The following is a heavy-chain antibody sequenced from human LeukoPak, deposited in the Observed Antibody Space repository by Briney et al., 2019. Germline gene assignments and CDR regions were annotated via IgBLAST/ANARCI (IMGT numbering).Heavy chain of an antibody. CDR2: INDDETST. CDR1: GFSFSSSW. D-gene: IGHD6-13*01. CDR3: ARSPAAAGYYYYYYMDV. V-gene: IGHV3-74*01. Sequence: SGGSLRPSCAASGFSFSSSWMHWVRQVPGKGLEWVSRINDDETSTTYAESVKGRFTISRDNAKNSLYLQMNSLRAEDTAVYYCARSPAAAGYYYYYYMDVWGKGTTVTISS. J-gene: IGHJ6*03.